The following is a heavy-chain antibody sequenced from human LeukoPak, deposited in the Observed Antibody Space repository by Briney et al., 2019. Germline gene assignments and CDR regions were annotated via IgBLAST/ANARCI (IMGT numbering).Heavy chain of an antibody. CDR1: GFTFSGSA. D-gene: IGHD1-20*01. Sequence: GGSLRLSCAASGFTFSGSAMHWVRQASGKGLKWVGRIRSKANSYATAYAASVKGRFTISRDDSKNTAYLQMNSLKTEDTAVYYCTRGGNWNGDFDYWGQGTLVTVSS. V-gene: IGHV3-73*01. CDR2: IRSKANSYAT. CDR3: TRGGNWNGDFDY. J-gene: IGHJ4*02.